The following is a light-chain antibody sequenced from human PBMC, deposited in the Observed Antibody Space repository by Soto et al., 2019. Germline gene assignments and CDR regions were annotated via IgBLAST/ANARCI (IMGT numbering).Light chain of an antibody. CDR3: QQYNSYLYT. J-gene: IGKJ2*01. CDR2: DAS. CDR1: QSISSW. Sequence: DIQMTQSPSTLSASVGDRVTLTCRASQSISSWLAWYQQKPGKAPKLLIYDASSLESGVPSRFSGSGSGTEFTLTISCLQPDDFATYYCQQYNSYLYTFGQGTKLEIK. V-gene: IGKV1-5*01.